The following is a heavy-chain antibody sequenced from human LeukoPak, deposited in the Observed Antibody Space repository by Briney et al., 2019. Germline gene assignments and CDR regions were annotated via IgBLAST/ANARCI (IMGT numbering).Heavy chain of an antibody. D-gene: IGHD3-3*01. V-gene: IGHV4-59*02. Sequence: SETLSLTCTVSGGSVSSFYWSWIRQIPGKGLEWIGYIYYGGITNYNPSLKSRVTMSLHTSKNQVSLRLTSVTAADTAVYYCARGATIFGVVSMDVWGKGTTVTVSS. CDR2: IYYGGIT. J-gene: IGHJ6*04. CDR3: ARGATIFGVVSMDV. CDR1: GGSVSSFY.